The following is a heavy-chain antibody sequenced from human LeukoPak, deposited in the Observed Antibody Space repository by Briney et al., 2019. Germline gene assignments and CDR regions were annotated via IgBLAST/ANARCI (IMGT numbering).Heavy chain of an antibody. CDR2: IYSGGNT. CDR3: ARDRSGYSGYFDY. V-gene: IGHV3-53*01. D-gene: IGHD5-12*01. Sequence: GGSLRLSCAASGFTVSSNYMSWVRQAPGKGLEWVSVIYSGGNTYYADSVKGRFTISRDSSKNTLYLQMNSLRAEDTAVYYCARDRSGYSGYFDYWGQGTLVTVSS. J-gene: IGHJ4*02. CDR1: GFTVSSNY.